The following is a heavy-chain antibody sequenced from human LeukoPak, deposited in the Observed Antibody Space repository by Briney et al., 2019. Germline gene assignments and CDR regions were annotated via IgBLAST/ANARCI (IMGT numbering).Heavy chain of an antibody. D-gene: IGHD3-3*01. CDR1: GGSINNYY. Sequence: SETLSLTCTVSGGSINNYYWSWIRQPPGKGLGWIGYIYYSGSTNYNPSLKSRVTISIDTSKNQFSLKLSSVTAADTAVYYCAASRSMSYDFWSGNGHGLDVWGQGTTVTVAS. J-gene: IGHJ6*02. CDR3: AASRSMSYDFWSGNGHGLDV. V-gene: IGHV4-59*01. CDR2: IYYSGST.